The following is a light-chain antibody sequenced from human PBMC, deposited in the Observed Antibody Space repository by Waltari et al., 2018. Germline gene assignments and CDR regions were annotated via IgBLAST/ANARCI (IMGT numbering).Light chain of an antibody. CDR3: QQYDNWPPWT. CDR2: DTS. Sequence: EIVMTQSPAPLSVSLGERATLTCRASQGVRSKLAWYQQNPGQAPRLLLYDTSGGYAGIPSRFSGSGSGTEFTLTISSLQSDDFAVYYCQQYDNWPPWTFGQGTKVEIK. CDR1: QGVRSK. V-gene: IGKV3-15*01. J-gene: IGKJ1*01.